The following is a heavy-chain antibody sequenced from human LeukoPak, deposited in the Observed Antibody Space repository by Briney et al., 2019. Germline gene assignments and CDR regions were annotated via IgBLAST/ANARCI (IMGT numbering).Heavy chain of an antibody. CDR2: ISSSSSYI. CDR3: ARDPTYGGNLTFDY. CDR1: GFTFSSYS. Sequence: GGSLRLSCAASGFTFSSYSMNWVRQAPGKGLEWVSSISSSSSYIYCADSVKGRFTISRDNAKNSLYLQMNSLRAEDTAVYYCARDPTYGGNLTFDYWGQGPLVTVSS. J-gene: IGHJ4*02. V-gene: IGHV3-21*01. D-gene: IGHD4/OR15-4a*01.